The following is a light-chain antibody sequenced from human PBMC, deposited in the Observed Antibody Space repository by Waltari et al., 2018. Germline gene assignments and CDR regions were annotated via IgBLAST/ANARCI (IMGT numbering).Light chain of an antibody. V-gene: IGKV1-39*01. CDR3: QQSYSTPSIT. CDR2: AAS. J-gene: IGKJ5*01. Sequence: IHMTQSPCSLSASVGARVTIPRRASQSISSYLNWYQQKPGKAPKLLIYAASSLQSGVPARVSGSGSGTDFTLTISSLQPEDFATYYCQQSYSTPSITFGQGTRLEIK. CDR1: QSISSY.